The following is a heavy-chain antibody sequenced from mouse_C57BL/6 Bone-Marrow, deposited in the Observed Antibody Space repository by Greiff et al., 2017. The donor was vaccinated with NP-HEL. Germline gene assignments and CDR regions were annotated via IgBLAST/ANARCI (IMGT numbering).Heavy chain of an antibody. Sequence: EVMLVESGGGLVKPGGSLKLSCAASGFTFSSYAMSWVRQTPEKRLEWVATISDGGSYTYYPDNVKGRFTISRDNAKNNLYLQMSHLKSEDTAMYYCAGITTVTLDYAMDYWGQGTSVTVSS. V-gene: IGHV5-4*03. CDR3: AGITTVTLDYAMDY. J-gene: IGHJ4*01. CDR2: ISDGGSYT. CDR1: GFTFSSYA. D-gene: IGHD1-1*01.